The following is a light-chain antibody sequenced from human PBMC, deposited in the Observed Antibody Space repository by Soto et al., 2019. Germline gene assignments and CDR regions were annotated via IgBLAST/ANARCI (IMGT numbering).Light chain of an antibody. J-gene: IGKJ1*01. CDR2: AAS. CDR1: QSISSY. V-gene: IGKV1-39*01. CDR3: QQSFL. Sequence: DIQMTQSPSSLSASVGDRVTITCRASQSISSYLNWYQQKPGKAPKLLIYAASSLQSGVPSRFSGSGSGTDFTLTISSLKPEDFATYYCQQSFLFGQGTKVEIK.